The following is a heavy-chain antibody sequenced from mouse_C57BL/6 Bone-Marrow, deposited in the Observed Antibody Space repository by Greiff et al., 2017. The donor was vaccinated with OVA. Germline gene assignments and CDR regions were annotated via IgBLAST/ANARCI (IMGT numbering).Heavy chain of an antibody. J-gene: IGHJ1*03. Sequence: EVKLMESGGGLVKPGGSLKLSCAASGFTFSDYGMHWVRQAPEKGLEWVAYISSGSSTIYYADTVKGRFTISRDNAKNTLFLQMTSLRSEDAAMYYCARGYWYFDVWGTGTTVTVSS. CDR2: ISSGSSTI. CDR3: ARGYWYFDV. CDR1: GFTFSDYG. V-gene: IGHV5-17*01.